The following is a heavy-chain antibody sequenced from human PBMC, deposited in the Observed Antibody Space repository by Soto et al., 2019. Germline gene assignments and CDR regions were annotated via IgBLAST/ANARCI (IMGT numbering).Heavy chain of an antibody. CDR3: ARDSRNRNFFDY. CDR1: GFTFSSNY. V-gene: IGHV3-53*01. J-gene: IGHJ4*02. Sequence: XGSLRLSCAASGFTFSSNYMTWVRQAPGKGLEWVSVIYSGGSTYYADSVKGRFTISRDNSKNTLYLQMNSLRPEDTALYYCARDSRNRNFFDYWGQGTLVTVSS. CDR2: IYSGGST. D-gene: IGHD2-2*01.